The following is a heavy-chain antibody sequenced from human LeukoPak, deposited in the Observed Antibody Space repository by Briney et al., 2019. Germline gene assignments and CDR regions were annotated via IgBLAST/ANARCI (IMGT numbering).Heavy chain of an antibody. V-gene: IGHV3-23*05. Sequence: GGSLRLSCAASGFTLNMYTMNWVRQAPGKGLEWVSSIGSDNKPHYSESVKGRFAISRDNSKSMLYLQMNSLRAEDTAVYYCARNWGSRGIIAFYDLWGRGTLVTVSS. CDR1: GFTLNMYT. CDR2: IGSDNKP. CDR3: ARNWGSRGIIAFYDL. D-gene: IGHD7-27*01. J-gene: IGHJ2*01.